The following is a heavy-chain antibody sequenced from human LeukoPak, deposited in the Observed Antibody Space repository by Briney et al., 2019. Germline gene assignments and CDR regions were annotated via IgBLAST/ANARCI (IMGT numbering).Heavy chain of an antibody. Sequence: ASVTVSCKASGGTFSSYAISWVRQAPGQGLERMGGIIPIFGTANYAQKFQGRVTITADESTSTAYMELSSLRSEDTAVYYCARKRADRYYYDSSGYYLPLDYWGQGTLVTVSS. V-gene: IGHV1-69*13. D-gene: IGHD3-22*01. CDR2: IIPIFGTA. J-gene: IGHJ4*02. CDR1: GGTFSSYA. CDR3: ARKRADRYYYDSSGYYLPLDY.